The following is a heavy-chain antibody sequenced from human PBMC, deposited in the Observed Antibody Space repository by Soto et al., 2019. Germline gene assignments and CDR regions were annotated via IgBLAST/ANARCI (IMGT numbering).Heavy chain of an antibody. D-gene: IGHD2-2*01. V-gene: IGHV1-46*03. J-gene: IGHJ4*02. CDR2: INPSGGST. CDR3: ARDPVTQYCSSTSCLRNFYY. CDR1: GYTFTSYY. Sequence: QEQLVQSGAEVKKPGASVKVSCKASGYTFTSYYMHWVRQAPGQGLEWMGIINPSGGSTSYAQKFQGRVTMTRDTSTSTVYMELSSLRSEDTAVYYCARDPVTQYCSSTSCLRNFYYWGQGTLVTVSS.